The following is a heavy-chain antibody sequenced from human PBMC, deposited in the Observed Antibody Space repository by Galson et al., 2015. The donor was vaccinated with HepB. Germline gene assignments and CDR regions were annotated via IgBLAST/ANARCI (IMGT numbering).Heavy chain of an antibody. CDR2: INSRGSA. J-gene: IGHJ4*02. D-gene: IGHD2-2*01. CDR3: ARERVGGDFDH. Sequence: ETLSLTCTVSGGALSSYLWTWIRQPPGKGLEWVGYINSRGSADYNPSLKSRVSISVDTSKKQFSLRLSSVTAADTAVYYCARERVGGDFDHWGQGTPVTVSS. CDR1: GGALSSYL. V-gene: IGHV4-59*12.